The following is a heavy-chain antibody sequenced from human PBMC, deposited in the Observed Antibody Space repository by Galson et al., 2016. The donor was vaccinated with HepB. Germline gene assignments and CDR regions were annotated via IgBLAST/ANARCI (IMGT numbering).Heavy chain of an antibody. D-gene: IGHD6-19*01. CDR2: IYWDDDN. CDR3: AHGRGWLSDY. CDR1: GFSLSTSGVG. J-gene: IGHJ4*02. Sequence: PALVKPTQTVTLTCTFSGFSLSTSGVGVGWIRQPPGKALEWLALIYWDDDNHYSPSLKSRLTFTKDTSENQVVLTMTNMDPLDTATYYCAHGRGWLSDYWGQGTLVTVSS. V-gene: IGHV2-5*02.